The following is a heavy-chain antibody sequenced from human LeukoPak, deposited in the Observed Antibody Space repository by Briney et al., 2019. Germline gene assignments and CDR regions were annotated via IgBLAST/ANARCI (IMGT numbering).Heavy chain of an antibody. J-gene: IGHJ4*02. Sequence: SETLSLTCAVSGDSISSSNWWSWVRQPPGKGLEWIGEIYHSGSTNYNPSLKSRVTISVDTSKNQFSLKLSSVTAADTAVYYCARGRIHDYGGTSPDYWGQGTLVTVSS. CDR3: ARGRIHDYGGTSPDY. D-gene: IGHD4-23*01. CDR2: IYHSGST. V-gene: IGHV4-4*02. CDR1: GDSISSSNW.